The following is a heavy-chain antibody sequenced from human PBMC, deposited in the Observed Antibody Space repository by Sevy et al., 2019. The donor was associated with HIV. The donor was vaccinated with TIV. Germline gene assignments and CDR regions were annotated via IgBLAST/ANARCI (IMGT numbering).Heavy chain of an antibody. CDR1: GIIFTTSG. D-gene: IGHD3-9*01. CDR2: ISYDGRNK. J-gene: IGHJ6*02. V-gene: IGHV3-30*18. CDR3: AKDFTGYNGMDV. Sequence: GGSLRLSCAVSGIIFTTSGMHWVRQAPGKGLEWVAVISYDGRNKFYGDSVKGRFTISRDNSKNILYLQMNSLRVEDTAVYYCAKDFTGYNGMDVWGQGTMVNVSS.